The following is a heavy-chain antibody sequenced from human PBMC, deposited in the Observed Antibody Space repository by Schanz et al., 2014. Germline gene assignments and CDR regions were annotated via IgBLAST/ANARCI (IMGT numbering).Heavy chain of an antibody. Sequence: EMQLLESGGGLIQPGGSLRLSCAASGFTFSTHAMSWVRQAPGKGLEYISAISNNGDSTYYADSVKGRFTISRDNSKNTLFLQMSSLRVDDMAVYYCGRAGTGMAGWYFELWGRGTLVTVSS. D-gene: IGHD5-18*01. J-gene: IGHJ2*01. CDR3: GRAGTGMAGWYFEL. V-gene: IGHV3-64D*06. CDR2: ISNNGDST. CDR1: GFTFSTHA.